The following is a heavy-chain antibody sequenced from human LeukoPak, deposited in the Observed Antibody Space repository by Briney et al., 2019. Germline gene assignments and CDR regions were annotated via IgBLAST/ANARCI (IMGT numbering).Heavy chain of an antibody. D-gene: IGHD3-22*01. CDR2: IYPGDSDT. CDR1: GYSFTSYW. CDR3: ARTARRYYDSSGYPWVGSILL. Sequence: GESLKISCKGSGYSFTSYWIGWVRQMPGKGLEWMGIIYPGDSDTRYSPSFQGQVTISADKSISTAYLQWSSLKASDTAMYYCARTARRYYDSSGYPWVGSILLWGQGTLVTVSS. V-gene: IGHV5-51*01. J-gene: IGHJ4*02.